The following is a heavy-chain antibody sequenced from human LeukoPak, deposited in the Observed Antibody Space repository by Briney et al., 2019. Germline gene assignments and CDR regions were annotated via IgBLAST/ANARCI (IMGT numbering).Heavy chain of an antibody. J-gene: IGHJ4*02. CDR1: GGTFSSYA. CDR3: ARDLTFEKRRFNYFDY. V-gene: IGHV1-69*04. D-gene: IGHD2/OR15-2a*01. CDR2: LIPIFGIA. Sequence: SVKVSCKASGGTFSSYAISWVRQAPRQGLEWMGRLIPIFGIANYAQKFQGSVTITADKSTSTAYMELSSLRSEDTAVCYCARDLTFEKRRFNYFDYWGQGPLVTVSS.